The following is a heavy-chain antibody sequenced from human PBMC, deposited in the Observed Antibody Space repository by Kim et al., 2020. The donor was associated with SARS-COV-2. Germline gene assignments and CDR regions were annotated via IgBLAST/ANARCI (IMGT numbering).Heavy chain of an antibody. CDR3: ARHSVKGSSGWYYIRGWFDP. CDR2: IYYSGST. J-gene: IGHJ5*02. Sequence: SETLSLTCTVSGGSISSSSYYWGWIRQPPGKGLEWIGSIYYSGSTYYNPSLKSRVTISVDTSKNQFSLKLSSVTAADTAVYYCARHSVKGSSGWYYIRGWFDPWGQGTLVTVSS. V-gene: IGHV4-39*01. CDR1: GGSISSSSYY. D-gene: IGHD6-13*01.